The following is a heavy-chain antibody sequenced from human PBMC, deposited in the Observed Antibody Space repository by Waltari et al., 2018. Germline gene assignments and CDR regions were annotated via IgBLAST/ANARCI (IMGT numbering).Heavy chain of an antibody. Sequence: EVQLVESGGGLVQPGGSLRLSCAASGFTLSGTWLHWVRQVPGKGLVWALRIRGDGSTINYADSVKCRFTISRDTAKNTLYLQMNSLRAEDTAVYYCARGADLRGQGILVTVSS. CDR3: ARGADL. CDR1: GFTLSGTW. D-gene: IGHD3-3*01. CDR2: IRGDGSTI. J-gene: IGHJ4*02. V-gene: IGHV3-74*01.